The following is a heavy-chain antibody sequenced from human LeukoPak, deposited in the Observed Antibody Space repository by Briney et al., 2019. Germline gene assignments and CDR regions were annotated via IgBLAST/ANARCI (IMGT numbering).Heavy chain of an antibody. Sequence: SVKVSCKASGGTFSSYAISWVRQAPGQGLEWMGRIIPILGIANYAQKFQGRVTITADKSTSTAYMELSSLRSEDTAVYYCARDRDYGEYYYYGMDVWGQGTTVTVSS. J-gene: IGHJ6*02. CDR3: ARDRDYGEYYYYGMDV. CDR2: IIPILGIA. CDR1: GGTFSSYA. V-gene: IGHV1-69*04. D-gene: IGHD4-17*01.